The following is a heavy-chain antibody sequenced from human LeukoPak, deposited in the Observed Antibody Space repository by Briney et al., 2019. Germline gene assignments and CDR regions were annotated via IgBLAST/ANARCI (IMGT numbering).Heavy chain of an antibody. V-gene: IGHV4-59*08. CDR3: ARHIFRIAVAGYAFDI. CDR2: IYYSGST. CDR1: GGSISSYY. Sequence: SETLSLTCTVSGGSISSYYWSWIRQPPGKGLEWIGYIYYSGSTNYNPSLKSRVTISVDTSKNQFSLKLSSVTAADTAVYYCARHIFRIAVAGYAFDIWGQGTMVTVSS. J-gene: IGHJ3*02. D-gene: IGHD6-19*01.